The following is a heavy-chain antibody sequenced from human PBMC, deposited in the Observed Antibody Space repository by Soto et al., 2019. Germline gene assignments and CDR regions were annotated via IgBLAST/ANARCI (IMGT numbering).Heavy chain of an antibody. CDR2: ISYDGNNI. CDR1: GFTFNNYG. CDR3: VRGYWNHGYFDY. V-gene: IGHV3-33*01. Sequence: QVPLVESGGGVVQPGRSLRLSCAASGFTFNNYGMHWVRQAPGKGLEWVAIISYDGNNIYYADSVKGRFTIARDNSKNALFLQMNSLRAEDAAVYYCVRGYWNHGYFDYWGLGTLVTVSS. J-gene: IGHJ4*02. D-gene: IGHD1-1*01.